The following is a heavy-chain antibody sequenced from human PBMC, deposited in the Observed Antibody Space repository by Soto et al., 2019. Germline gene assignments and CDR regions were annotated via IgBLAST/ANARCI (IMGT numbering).Heavy chain of an antibody. CDR3: AGNISEYDFWNGHNWFDP. D-gene: IGHD3-3*01. J-gene: IGHJ5*02. Sequence: SETLSLTCTVSGGSISSGGYYWSWIRPHPGKGLEWIGYIYYSGSTYYNPSLKRRVTISVDTSKNQFSLKLSSVTAADTAVYYCAGNISEYDFWNGHNWFDPWGQGTRVTVSS. CDR1: GGSISSGGYY. CDR2: IYYSGST. V-gene: IGHV4-31*03.